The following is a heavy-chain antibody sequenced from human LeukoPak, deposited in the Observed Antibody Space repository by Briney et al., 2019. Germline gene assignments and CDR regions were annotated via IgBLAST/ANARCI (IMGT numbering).Heavy chain of an antibody. V-gene: IGHV3-23*01. CDR2: ISTSGRAT. CDR1: GFTFSSYD. CDR3: AKARGSSVYEPFDY. Sequence: GGSLRLSCATSGFTFSSYDIHWVRQAPEKGLQWVSTISTSGRATYYADSVEGRFTISRDNSKNTLYLQMNSLRADDTAVNYCAKARGSSVYEPFDYWGQGTQVTVSP. D-gene: IGHD5/OR15-5a*01. J-gene: IGHJ4*02.